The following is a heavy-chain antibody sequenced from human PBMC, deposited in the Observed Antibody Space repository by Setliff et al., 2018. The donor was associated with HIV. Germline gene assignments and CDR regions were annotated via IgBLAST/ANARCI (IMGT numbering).Heavy chain of an antibody. V-gene: IGHV4-59*01. J-gene: IGHJ4*02. CDR1: GGSITGYF. Sequence: SETLSLTCTVSGGSITGYFWNWIRQSPGKGLEWIGYIYYNGNTNHNPTPNSRGTISVDTSKNQFSLKLTSVTAADTAVYYCAREIYGGNSRPFDYWGQGTLVTVSS. CDR3: AREIYGGNSRPFDY. CDR2: IYYNGNT. D-gene: IGHD4-17*01.